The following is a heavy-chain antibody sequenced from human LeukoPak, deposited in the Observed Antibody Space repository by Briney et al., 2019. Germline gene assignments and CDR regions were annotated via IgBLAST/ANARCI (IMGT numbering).Heavy chain of an antibody. CDR1: GGSISSGGYY. V-gene: IGHV4-30-2*01. CDR2: IYHSGST. CDR3: ARATLPGIAAAGEGLFDY. Sequence: PSETLSLTCAVSGGSISSGGYYWRWIRQPPGKGLEWIGDIYHSGSTYYNPSLKSRVTISVDRSKNQFSLKLSSVTAADTAVYYCARATLPGIAAAGEGLFDYWGQGTLVTVSS. J-gene: IGHJ4*02. D-gene: IGHD6-13*01.